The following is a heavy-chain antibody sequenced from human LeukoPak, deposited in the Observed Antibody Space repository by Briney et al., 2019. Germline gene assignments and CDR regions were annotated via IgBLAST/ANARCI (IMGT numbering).Heavy chain of an antibody. J-gene: IGHJ4*02. CDR2: INPNVGGA. CDR1: GHTFTGYY. D-gene: IGHD3-10*02. CDR3: ARGVFGESLES. V-gene: IGHV1-2*02. Sequence: ASVKVSCKASGHTFTGYYVYWVRQAPGQGLEWMGWINPNVGGANFPQTSQGRVTVTSDTAISAAYMELRRLRSEDTAVYYCARGVFGESLESWGQGTLVTVSS.